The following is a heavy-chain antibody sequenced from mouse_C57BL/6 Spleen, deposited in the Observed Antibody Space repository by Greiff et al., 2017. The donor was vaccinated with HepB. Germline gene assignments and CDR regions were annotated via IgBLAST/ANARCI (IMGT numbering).Heavy chain of an antibody. D-gene: IGHD3-2*02. CDR2: IDPEDGET. CDR1: GFNIKDYY. J-gene: IGHJ3*01. V-gene: IGHV14-2*01. Sequence: VQLQQSGAELVKPGASVKLSCTASGFNIKDYYMHWVKQRTEQGLEWIGRIDPEDGETKDAPKFQGKATITADTSSNTAYLQLSSLTSEDTAVYYCARSGDSSGYWFAYRGQGTLVTGSA. CDR3: ARSGDSSGYWFAY.